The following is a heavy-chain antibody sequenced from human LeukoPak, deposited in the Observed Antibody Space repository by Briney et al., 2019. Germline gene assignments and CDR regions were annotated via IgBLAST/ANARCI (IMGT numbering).Heavy chain of an antibody. CDR2: IIPIFGTA. D-gene: IGHD5/OR15-5a*01. Sequence: SVKVSCKTSGGTLSSYAITWVRQAPGQGLQWMGGIIPIFGTANYAQKLQGRVIFTADESTSTVYMELSSLRSEDTAMYYCARAVSNTGGYFDYWGQGTLVTVSS. J-gene: IGHJ4*02. CDR1: GGTLSSYA. CDR3: ARAVSNTGGYFDY. V-gene: IGHV1-69*01.